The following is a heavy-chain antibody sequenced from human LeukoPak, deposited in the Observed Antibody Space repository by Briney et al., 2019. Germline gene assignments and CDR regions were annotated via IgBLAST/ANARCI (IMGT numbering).Heavy chain of an antibody. CDR1: GGSISSSSYY. CDR3: ARRPSYCSGGSCYSPNFDY. CDR2: IYYSGST. D-gene: IGHD2-15*01. J-gene: IGHJ4*02. V-gene: IGHV4-39*01. Sequence: SETLSLTCTVSGGSISSSSYYWGWIRQPPGKGLEWIGSIYYSGSTYYNPSLKSRVTISVDTSKNQFSLKLSSVTAADTAVYYCARRPSYCSGGSCYSPNFDYWGQGTLVTVSS.